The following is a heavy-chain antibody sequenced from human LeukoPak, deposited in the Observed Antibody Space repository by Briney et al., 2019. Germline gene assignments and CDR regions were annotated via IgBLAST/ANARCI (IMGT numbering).Heavy chain of an antibody. D-gene: IGHD3-3*01. CDR2: INPNSGGT. J-gene: IGHJ4*02. CDR1: GYTFTGYY. CDR3: ARGGLNCDFWSGYSDY. V-gene: IGHV1-2*02. Sequence: ASVKVSCKASGYTFTGYYMHWVRQAPGQGLEWMGWINPNSGGTNYAQKFQGRVTMTRDTSISTAYMELSRLRSDDTAVYYCARGGLNCDFWSGYSDYWGQGTLVTVSS.